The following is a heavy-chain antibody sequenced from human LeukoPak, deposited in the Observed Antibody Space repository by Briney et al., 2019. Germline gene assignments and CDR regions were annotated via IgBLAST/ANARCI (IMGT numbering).Heavy chain of an antibody. Sequence: KPSETLSLTCTVSVGSISSSSYHWGWIRQPPGKGLEWIASIYYSGTTYYNPSLKSRVTISVDTSKNQFSLKLNSVTAADTAVYYCATEYSSSPHYWGQGALVTVSS. D-gene: IGHD3-22*01. V-gene: IGHV4-39*07. CDR1: VGSISSSSYH. CDR3: ATEYSSSPHY. CDR2: IYYSGTT. J-gene: IGHJ4*02.